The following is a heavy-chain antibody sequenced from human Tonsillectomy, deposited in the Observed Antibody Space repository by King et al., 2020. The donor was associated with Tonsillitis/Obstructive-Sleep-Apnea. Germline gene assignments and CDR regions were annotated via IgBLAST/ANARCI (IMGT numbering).Heavy chain of an antibody. CDR1: VGTFSSYA. CDR3: ARDLTGDKDY. D-gene: IGHD7-27*01. CDR2: IITILGIA. Sequence: QLVQSGAEVKKPGSSVKVSCKASVGTFSSYAISWVRQAPGQGLEWMGRIITILGIATYAQKFQGRVPITADKSTSTAYMEPSSLRPEDTAVYYCARDLTGDKDYWGQGTLVTVSS. J-gene: IGHJ4*02. V-gene: IGHV1-69*09.